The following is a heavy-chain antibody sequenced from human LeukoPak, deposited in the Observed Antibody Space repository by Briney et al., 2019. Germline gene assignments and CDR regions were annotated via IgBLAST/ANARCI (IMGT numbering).Heavy chain of an antibody. CDR2: IYYSGGT. CDR1: GGSMSPIC. J-gene: IGHJ3*02. CDR3: AVNSSKDTFDI. V-gene: IGHV4-59*08. D-gene: IGHD2-2*02. Sequence: PSETLSLTCIVSGGSMSPICWSCVRQSPGKGLEWIGSIYYSGGTNYNPSLKSRVTISVYTSKNQFSLELSSVTAADTTVYFWAVNSSKDTFDIWGQGTMVTVSS.